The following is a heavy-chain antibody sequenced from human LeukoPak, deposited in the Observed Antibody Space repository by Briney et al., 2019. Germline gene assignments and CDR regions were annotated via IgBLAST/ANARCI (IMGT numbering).Heavy chain of an antibody. Sequence: GGSLRLSCAASGFTFSSYAMSWVRQAPGKGLEWVSAISGSGGTTYYADSVKGRFTISRENSKNTLYLQMNSLRAEDTAVYYCAKDPEYYDFWSGYLDYWGQGALVTVSS. V-gene: IGHV3-23*01. CDR3: AKDPEYYDFWSGYLDY. CDR2: ISGSGGTT. CDR1: GFTFSSYA. D-gene: IGHD3-3*01. J-gene: IGHJ4*02.